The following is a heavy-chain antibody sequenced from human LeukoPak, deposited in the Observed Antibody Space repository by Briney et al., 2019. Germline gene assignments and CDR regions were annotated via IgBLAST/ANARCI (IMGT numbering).Heavy chain of an antibody. CDR1: GGSISSSY. CDR2: IYYTGST. D-gene: IGHD6-19*01. Sequence: SETLSLTCTVSGGSISSSYWSWIRQPPKKGLEWIGYIYYTGSTNYNPSLKSRVTISVDTSKNQFFLKLSSVTAADTAVYYCARLKGYSSGWYPSYYFDYWGQGTLVTVSS. J-gene: IGHJ4*02. CDR3: ARLKGYSSGWYPSYYFDY. V-gene: IGHV4-59*08.